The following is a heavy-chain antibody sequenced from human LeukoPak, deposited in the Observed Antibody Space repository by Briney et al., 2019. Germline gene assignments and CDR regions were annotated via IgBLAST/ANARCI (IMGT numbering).Heavy chain of an antibody. J-gene: IGHJ4*02. CDR3: ARGGNERSSWFTDY. V-gene: IGHV3-11*05. Sequence: GGSLRLSCAASGLSFSDYYMSWIRQAPGKGLEWVSYISSSSSNTKYADAVKGRFTISSDNAKNSLYLQMNSLRAEDTAVYFCARGGNERSSWFTDYWGQGTLVTVSS. D-gene: IGHD6-13*01. CDR2: ISSSSSNT. CDR1: GLSFSDYY.